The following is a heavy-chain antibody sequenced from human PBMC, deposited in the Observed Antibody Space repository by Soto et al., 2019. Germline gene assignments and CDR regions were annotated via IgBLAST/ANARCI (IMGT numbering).Heavy chain of an antibody. CDR1: GGSISSGDYY. V-gene: IGHV4-30-4*01. CDR2: IYYSGST. CDR3: ARASYGSGSFVYDWFDP. D-gene: IGHD3-10*01. Sequence: PXETLDLTCTVSGGSISSGDYYWSWIRQPPGKGLEWIGYIYYSGSTYYNPSLKSRVTISVDTSKNQFSLKLSSVTAADTAVYYCARASYGSGSFVYDWFDPWGQGTLVTVSS. J-gene: IGHJ5*02.